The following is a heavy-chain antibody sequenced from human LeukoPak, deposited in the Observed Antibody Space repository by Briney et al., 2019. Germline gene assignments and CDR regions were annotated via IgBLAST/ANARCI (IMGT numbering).Heavy chain of an antibody. Sequence: SVKVSCKASGGTFSSYAISWVRQAPGQGLEWMGGIIPIFGTANYAQKFQGRVTITADESTSTAYMELSSLRSEDTAVYYCARDLAYCGGDCYSDYWGQGTLVTVSS. CDR3: ARDLAYCGGDCYSDY. V-gene: IGHV1-69*13. D-gene: IGHD2-21*02. CDR2: IIPIFGTA. CDR1: GGTFSSYA. J-gene: IGHJ4*02.